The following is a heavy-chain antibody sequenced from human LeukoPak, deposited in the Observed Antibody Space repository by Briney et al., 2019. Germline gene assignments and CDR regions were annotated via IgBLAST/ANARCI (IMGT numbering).Heavy chain of an antibody. CDR2: IYTSGST. Sequence: PSETLSLTCTVSGNSISSGDYYWSRIRQPAGKGLEWIGRIYTSGSTTYNPSLKSRVTISGDTSENQFSLRLSSVTAADTAVYYCARASYSYDISGWVPFDYWGQGTLVTVSS. V-gene: IGHV4-61*02. CDR3: ARASYSYDISGWVPFDY. D-gene: IGHD3-22*01. CDR1: GNSISSGDYY. J-gene: IGHJ4*02.